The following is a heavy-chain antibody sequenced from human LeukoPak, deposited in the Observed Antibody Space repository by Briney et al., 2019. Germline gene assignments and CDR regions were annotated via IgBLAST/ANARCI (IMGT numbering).Heavy chain of an antibody. CDR1: GLTFGDYG. CDR3: ARVRKDIQSMVRGQNYYYYYMDV. Sequence: GGSLRLSCTGSGLTFGDYGMSWFRQAPGKGLEWVSGISWNSGSIGYADSVKGRFTISRDNAKNSLYLQMNSLRAEDTAVYYCARVRKDIQSMVRGQNYYYYYMDVWGKGTTVTISS. J-gene: IGHJ6*03. V-gene: IGHV3-20*04. CDR2: ISWNSGSI. D-gene: IGHD3-10*01.